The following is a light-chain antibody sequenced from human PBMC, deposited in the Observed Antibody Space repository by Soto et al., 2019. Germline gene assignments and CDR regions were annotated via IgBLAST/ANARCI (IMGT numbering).Light chain of an antibody. J-gene: IGKJ3*01. CDR1: QSVRSN. CDR2: GAS. Sequence: EIVMTQSPATLSVSPGERATHSCRASQSVRSNLAWYQQKPGQAPRLLIYGASTRATSIPAMFSGSGSGTEFTLSISSLQSEDFAVYYCQQYNNWPFTFGPGTKVDIK. V-gene: IGKV3-15*01. CDR3: QQYNNWPFT.